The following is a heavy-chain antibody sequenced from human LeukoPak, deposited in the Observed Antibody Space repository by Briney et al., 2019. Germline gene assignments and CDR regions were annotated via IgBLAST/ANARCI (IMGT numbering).Heavy chain of an antibody. CDR2: ISAYNGNT. J-gene: IGHJ6*02. D-gene: IGHD6-13*01. CDR3: AKQLARYYYYGMDV. CDR1: GYTFTSYG. V-gene: IGHV1-18*01. Sequence: GASVKVSCKASGYTFTSYGISWVRQAPGQGLEWMGWISAYNGNTNYAQKLQGRVTMTTDTSTSTAYMELRSLRSGDTAVYYCAKQLARYYYYGMDVWGQGTTVTVSS.